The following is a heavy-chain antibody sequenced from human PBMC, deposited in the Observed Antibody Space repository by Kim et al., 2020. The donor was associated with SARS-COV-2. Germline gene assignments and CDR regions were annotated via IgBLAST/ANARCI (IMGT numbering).Heavy chain of an antibody. J-gene: IGHJ4*02. Sequence: AQTFPGRVTMPVDTSTDTAYMELSSLRSEDTAVYYCATVSGSYYSNYFDYWGQGTLVTVSS. CDR3: ATVSGSYYSNYFDY. V-gene: IGHV1-24*01. D-gene: IGHD1-26*01.